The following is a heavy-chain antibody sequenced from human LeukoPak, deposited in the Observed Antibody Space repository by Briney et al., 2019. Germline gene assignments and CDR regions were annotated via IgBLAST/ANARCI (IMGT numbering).Heavy chain of an antibody. CDR2: IYHSGST. CDR1: GYSMSSGYY. D-gene: IGHD5-18*01. V-gene: IGHV4-38-2*02. CDR3: ANRYSYGYQFDY. J-gene: IGHJ4*02. Sequence: SVTLSLTCTVSGYSMSSGYYWGWIRQPPGKGLEWIGSIYHSGSTYYNPSLKSRVTISVDTSKNQFSLKLSSVTAADTAVYHCANRYSYGYQFDYWGQGTLVTVSS.